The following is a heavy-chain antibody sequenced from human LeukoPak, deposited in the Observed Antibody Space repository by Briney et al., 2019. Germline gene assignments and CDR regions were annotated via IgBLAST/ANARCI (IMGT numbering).Heavy chain of an antibody. D-gene: IGHD1-26*01. CDR3: ARTSGSYWWFDS. Sequence: SVKVSCKASGGTFSSYAISWVRQAPGQGLEWMGGIIPIFGTANYAQKFQGRVTITADKSTSTAYMELSSLRSDDTAVYYCARTSGSYWWFDSWGQGALVNVSP. CDR2: IIPIFGTA. CDR1: GGTFSSYA. V-gene: IGHV1-69*06. J-gene: IGHJ5*01.